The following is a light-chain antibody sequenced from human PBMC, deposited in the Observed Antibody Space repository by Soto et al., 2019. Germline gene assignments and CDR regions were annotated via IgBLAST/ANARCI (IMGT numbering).Light chain of an antibody. Sequence: QSALTQPPSASGSPGQSVTLSCTGTSSDVGGYNYVSWYQQHPGKAPKLMIYEVSKRPSGVPDRFSGSKSGNMASLTVSGLQAEDEADYYCSSYAGSQLVFGGGTKLTVL. J-gene: IGLJ2*01. CDR2: EVS. V-gene: IGLV2-8*01. CDR3: SSYAGSQLV. CDR1: SSDVGGYNY.